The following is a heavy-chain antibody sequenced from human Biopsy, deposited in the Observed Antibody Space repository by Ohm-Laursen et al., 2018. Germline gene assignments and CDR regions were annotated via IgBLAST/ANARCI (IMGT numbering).Heavy chain of an antibody. CDR2: IYYSGST. D-gene: IGHD2/OR15-2a*01. Sequence: SQTLSLTCTVSGGSISSDYWSWIRQTPGKGLEWIGYIYYSGSTNYNPSLKSRVTISVDTSKNQFSLRLNSVTAADTAVYYCARATNSTGGPYYCFYGMDVWGQGTPVIVSS. J-gene: IGHJ6*02. V-gene: IGHV4-59*01. CDR1: GGSISSDY. CDR3: ARATNSTGGPYYCFYGMDV.